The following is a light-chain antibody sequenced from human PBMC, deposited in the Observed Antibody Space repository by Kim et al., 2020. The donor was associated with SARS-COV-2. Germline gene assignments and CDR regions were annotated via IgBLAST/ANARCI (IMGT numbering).Light chain of an antibody. CDR3: CSYAGYSAFV. Sequence: QSALTQPASVSGSPGQSITISCTGTSSDVGGYNFVSWYQQHPGKAPKLLIYDLSIRPSGVSNRFSGSKSGNTASLTISGLQAEDETDYYCCSYAGYSAFVFGGGTQLTVL. V-gene: IGLV2-14*03. CDR1: SSDVGGYNF. J-gene: IGLJ3*02. CDR2: DLS.